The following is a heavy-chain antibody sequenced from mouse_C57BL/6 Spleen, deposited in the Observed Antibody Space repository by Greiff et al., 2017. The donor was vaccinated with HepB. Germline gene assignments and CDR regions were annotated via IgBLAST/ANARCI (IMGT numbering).Heavy chain of an antibody. CDR2: ISSGGSYT. D-gene: IGHD2-1*01. J-gene: IGHJ3*01. CDR3: ARGEDGIAWFAY. CDR1: GFTFSSYG. Sequence: EVKLMESGGDLVKPGGSLKLSCAASGFTFSSYGMSWVRQTPDKRLEWVATISSGGSYTYYPDSVKGRFTISRDNAKNTLYLQMSSLKSEDTAMYYCARGEDGIAWFAYWGQGTLVTVSA. V-gene: IGHV5-6*02.